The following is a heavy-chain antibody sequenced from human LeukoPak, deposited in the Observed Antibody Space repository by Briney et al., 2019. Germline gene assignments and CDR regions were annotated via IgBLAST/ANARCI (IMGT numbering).Heavy chain of an antibody. J-gene: IGHJ5*02. CDR2: INPSGGST. CDR3: ARVYGSGSYYYNWFDP. Sequence: ASVKVSCKASGYTFTSYYMHWVRQAPGQGLEWMGIINPSGGSTTYAQRFQGRVTMTRDTSTSIVYMELSSLRSEDMAVYYCARVYGSGSYYYNWFDPWGQGTLVTVSS. CDR1: GYTFTSYY. D-gene: IGHD3-10*01. V-gene: IGHV1-46*01.